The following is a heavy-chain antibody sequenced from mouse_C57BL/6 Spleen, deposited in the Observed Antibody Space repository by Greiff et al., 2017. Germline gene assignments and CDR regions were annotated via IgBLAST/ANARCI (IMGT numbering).Heavy chain of an antibody. CDR1: GFSLTSYG. Sequence: VKLMESGPGLVAPSQSLSITCTVSGFSLTSYGVHWVRQPPGKGLEWLVVIWSDGSTTYNSALKSRLSISKDNSKSQVFLKMNSLQTDDTAMYYCARHGITTVVARDYYAMDYWGQGTSGTVSS. D-gene: IGHD1-1*01. J-gene: IGHJ4*01. CDR3: ARHGITTVVARDYYAMDY. CDR2: IWSDGST. V-gene: IGHV2-6-1*01.